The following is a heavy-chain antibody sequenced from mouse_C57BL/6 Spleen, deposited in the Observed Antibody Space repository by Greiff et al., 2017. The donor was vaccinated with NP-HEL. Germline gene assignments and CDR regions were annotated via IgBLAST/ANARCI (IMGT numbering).Heavy chain of an antibody. V-gene: IGHV7-3*01. J-gene: IGHJ4*01. D-gene: IGHD4-1*01. CDR2: IRNKANGYTT. CDR1: GFTFTDYY. Sequence: EVQLVESGGGLVQPGGSLSLSCAASGFTFTDYYMSWVRQPPGKALEWLGFIRNKANGYTTEYSASVKGRFTISRDNSQSILYLQMNALRAEDSATYYCARLTGTSYYAMDYWGQGTSVTVSS. CDR3: ARLTGTSYYAMDY.